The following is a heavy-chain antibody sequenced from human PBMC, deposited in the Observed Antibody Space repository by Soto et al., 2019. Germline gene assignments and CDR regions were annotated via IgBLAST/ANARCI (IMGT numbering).Heavy chain of an antibody. Sequence: QVQLVESGGGVVQPGRSLRLSCAASGFTFSSYAMHWVRQAAGKGLEWVAVISYDGSNKYYADSVKGRFTISRDNSKNTLYLQMNSLRAEDTAVYYCARGEEMGFGDYLTPFDYWGQGTLVTVSS. CDR3: ARGEEMGFGDYLTPFDY. CDR2: ISYDGSNK. D-gene: IGHD3-10*01. J-gene: IGHJ4*02. V-gene: IGHV3-30-3*01. CDR1: GFTFSSYA.